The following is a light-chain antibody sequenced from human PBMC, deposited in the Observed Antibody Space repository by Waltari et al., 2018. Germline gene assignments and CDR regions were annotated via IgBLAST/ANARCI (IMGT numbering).Light chain of an antibody. V-gene: IGKV3-20*01. CDR2: GAS. CDR3: RHYVRLPAT. CDR1: ERGSRS. J-gene: IGKJ1*01. Sequence: CRADERGSRSVSGEHENRGQARKLLMYGASTRATGIPDRFTGSGSGTDFSLTISSLEPEDFAIYVCRHYVRLPATFGQGTKVEIK.